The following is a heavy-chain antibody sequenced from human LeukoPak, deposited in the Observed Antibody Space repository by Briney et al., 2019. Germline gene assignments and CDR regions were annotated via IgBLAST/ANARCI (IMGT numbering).Heavy chain of an antibody. CDR3: ARQDV. J-gene: IGHJ6*02. Sequence: GGSLRLSCAASGFTFSSYNMNWVRQAPGKGLEWVSSISYTNSYIYYADSVKGRFTISRDNAKNSLYLQMNSLRAEDTAVYYCARQDVWGQGTTVTVSS. V-gene: IGHV3-21*01. CDR1: GFTFSSYN. CDR2: ISYTNSYI.